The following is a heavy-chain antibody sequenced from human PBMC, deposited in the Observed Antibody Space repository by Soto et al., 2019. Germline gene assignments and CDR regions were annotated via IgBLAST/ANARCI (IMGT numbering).Heavy chain of an antibody. D-gene: IGHD6-6*01. CDR2: IIPIFGTA. CDR1: GGTFSSYA. CDR3: AATSSSSGYYYYGMDV. J-gene: IGHJ6*02. Sequence: ASVKVSCKASGGTFSSYAISWVRQAPGQGLEWMGGIIPIFGTANYAQKFQGRVTITADESTSTAYMELSSLRSEDTAVYYCAATSSSSGYYYYGMDVWGQGTTVTVSS. V-gene: IGHV1-69*13.